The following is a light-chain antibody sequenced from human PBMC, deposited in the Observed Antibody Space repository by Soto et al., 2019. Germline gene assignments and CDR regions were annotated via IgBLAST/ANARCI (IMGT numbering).Light chain of an antibody. CDR3: QQYNNWPVT. CDR2: GAS. CDR1: QSVSSN. J-gene: IGKJ1*01. Sequence: IVLTQSPGTLSCSPGERATLSCRASQSVSSNYLAWYQQKPGQAPRLLIYGASTRATGIPARFSGSGSGTEFTLTISSLQSEDFAVYYCQQYNNWPVTFGPGTKVDIK. V-gene: IGKV3-15*01.